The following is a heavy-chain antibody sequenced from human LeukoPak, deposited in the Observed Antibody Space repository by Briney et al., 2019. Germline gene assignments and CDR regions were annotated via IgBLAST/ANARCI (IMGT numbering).Heavy chain of an antibody. D-gene: IGHD2-2*02. CDR1: GFTFSSYE. J-gene: IGHJ4*02. CDR3: ARIGHYYCSSTNCYRGPFDY. Sequence: GGPLTLSCAPSGFTFSSYEINWVRQAPGKGREWLSYISGSGSTIYYADSVKGRFTISRDNAKNSLYLQMNSLRAEDTAVYYCARIGHYYCSSTNCYRGPFDYWGQGTLVTVSS. CDR2: ISGSGSTI. V-gene: IGHV3-48*03.